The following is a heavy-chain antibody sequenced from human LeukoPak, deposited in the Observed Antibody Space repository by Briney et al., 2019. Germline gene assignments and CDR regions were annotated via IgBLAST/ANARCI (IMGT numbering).Heavy chain of an antibody. Sequence: SETLSLTCAVYGGTFSGYYWSWIRQPPGKRLEWVGESNDSGGTNYNPSLKSRVTISVDTSKNQFSLKLSSVTAADTAVYYCARDQGIAAAGTDFDYWGQGTLVTVSS. D-gene: IGHD6-13*01. J-gene: IGHJ4*02. CDR2: SNDSGGT. V-gene: IGHV4-34*01. CDR3: ARDQGIAAAGTDFDY. CDR1: GGTFSGYY.